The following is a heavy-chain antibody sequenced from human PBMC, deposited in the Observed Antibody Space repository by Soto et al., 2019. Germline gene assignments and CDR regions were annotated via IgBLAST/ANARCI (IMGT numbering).Heavy chain of an antibody. Sequence: VQLLESGGGLVQPGGSLRVSCAAAGFTFSNHAMSWVRQAPGKGLEWVSTISGSGGTIYYADSVKGRFTISRDSSKNALWLQMNSLRAEDTALYYCAKGSGNIRPYGMDVWGQGTTVTVSS. V-gene: IGHV3-23*01. CDR1: GFTFSNHA. J-gene: IGHJ6*02. CDR2: ISGSGGTI. CDR3: AKGSGNIRPYGMDV.